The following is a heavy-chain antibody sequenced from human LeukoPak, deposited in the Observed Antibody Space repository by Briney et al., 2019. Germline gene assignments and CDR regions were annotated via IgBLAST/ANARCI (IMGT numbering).Heavy chain of an antibody. J-gene: IGHJ3*02. CDR1: GYTFTNYG. D-gene: IGHD1-26*01. CDR3: ARDISPWESKNPDAFDI. V-gene: IGHV1-18*01. CDR2: ISAYNGNT. Sequence: GASVKVSCKASGYTFTNYGINWVRQAPGQGLEWMGWISAYNGNTNYAQKFHGRVTMTTDTSTSTAYMELRSLRSDDTAVYYCARDISPWESKNPDAFDIWGQGTKVTVSS.